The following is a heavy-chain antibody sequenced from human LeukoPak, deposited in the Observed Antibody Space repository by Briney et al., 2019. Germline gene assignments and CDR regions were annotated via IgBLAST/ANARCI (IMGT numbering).Heavy chain of an antibody. CDR3: ARRNDYWSGFSPYYFDS. CDR1: GYTYTTYG. Sequence: GASVKVSCTASGYTYTTYGISWIRQAPGQGLEWMGWVSGSNGRTNYAHNFQGRVTMTTHTSATTAYMELSSLRSDDTAVYYCARRNDYWSGFSPYYFDSWGQGTLVIVSS. D-gene: IGHD3-3*01. J-gene: IGHJ4*02. CDR2: VSGSNGRT. V-gene: IGHV1-18*01.